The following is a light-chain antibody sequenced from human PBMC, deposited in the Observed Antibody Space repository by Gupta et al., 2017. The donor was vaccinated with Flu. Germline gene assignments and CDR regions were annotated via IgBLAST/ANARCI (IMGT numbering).Light chain of an antibody. V-gene: IGLV3-19*01. J-gene: IGLJ1*01. CDR2: GEN. Sequence: VSVALGQTVRITCQGDSLSGYFASWYQQRPGPAPRLVLYGENKRPSGIPDRFSGSSSGSSASLTISGAQADDAAVYSCNPRDTYVAFYVFG. CDR1: SLSGYF. CDR3: NPRDTYVAFYV.